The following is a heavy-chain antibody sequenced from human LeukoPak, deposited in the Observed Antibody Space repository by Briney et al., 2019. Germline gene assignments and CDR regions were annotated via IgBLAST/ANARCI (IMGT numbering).Heavy chain of an antibody. CDR1: GGSISSYY. CDR2: VYYSGIS. V-gene: IGHV4-59*01. CDR3: ARGSKMVTFGGVIANLDY. D-gene: IGHD3-16*02. J-gene: IGHJ4*02. Sequence: PSETLSLTCTVSGGSISSYYWNWIRQPPGKGLEWIGYVYYSGISNYNPSLKSRVTISVDTSKNQFSLKLNSVTAADTAVYYCARGSKMVTFGGVIANLDYWGQGTLVTVSS.